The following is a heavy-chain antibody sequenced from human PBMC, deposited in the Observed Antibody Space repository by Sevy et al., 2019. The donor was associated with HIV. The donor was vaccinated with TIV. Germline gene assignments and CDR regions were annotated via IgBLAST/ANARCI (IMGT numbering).Heavy chain of an antibody. CDR2: ISSRSSYI. CDR3: ARDGGCSSTSCLLYFDS. D-gene: IGHD2-2*01. V-gene: IGHV3-21*01. J-gene: IGHJ4*02. CDR1: GFTFSDYY. Sequence: GGSLRLSCAASGFTFSDYYMNWVRQAPGKGLEWVSSISSRSSYIHYADSVRGRFTISRDNAKNSLYPQMNSLRVDDTAVYFCARDGGCSSTSCLLYFDSWGQGALVTVSS.